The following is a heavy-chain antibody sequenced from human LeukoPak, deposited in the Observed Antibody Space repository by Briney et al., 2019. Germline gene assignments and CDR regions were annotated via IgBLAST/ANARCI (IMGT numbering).Heavy chain of an antibody. Sequence: LSGGSLRLSCAASGFTFSSYAMSWVRQAPGKGLEWVSAISGSGGSTYYADSVKGRFTISRDNSKNTLYLQMNSLRAEDTAVYYCAKTPLSSGYHRNDYWGQGTLVTVSS. V-gene: IGHV3-23*01. D-gene: IGHD3-22*01. CDR3: AKTPLSSGYHRNDY. CDR2: ISGSGGST. J-gene: IGHJ4*02. CDR1: GFTFSSYA.